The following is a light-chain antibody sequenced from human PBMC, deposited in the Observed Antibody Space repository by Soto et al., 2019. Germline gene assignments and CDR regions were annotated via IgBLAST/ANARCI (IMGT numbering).Light chain of an antibody. Sequence: QSVLAQPRSVSGCTGQSVTSSWARTSGGVGGYNYVSWYQQHPGKAPKLMIYDVSQRPSGVPDRFSGSKSGNTASLTISGLQADDEADYYCCSYAGSYIFVFGTGTKVTVL. CDR2: DVS. J-gene: IGLJ1*01. CDR1: SGGVGGYNY. CDR3: CSYAGSYIFV. V-gene: IGLV2-11*01.